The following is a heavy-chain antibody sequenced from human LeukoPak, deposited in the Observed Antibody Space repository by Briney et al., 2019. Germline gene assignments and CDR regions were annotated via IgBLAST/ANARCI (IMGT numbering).Heavy chain of an antibody. J-gene: IGHJ4*02. Sequence: GGSLRLSCAASGFIFSTYWVNWVRQAPGKGLEWVAKIKQDGSEKYVDSVKGRFTISRDNANNSIYLQMNSLRADDTAVYYCAILRDYWGQGILVTVSS. V-gene: IGHV3-7*05. CDR2: IKQDGSEK. CDR1: GFIFSTYW. D-gene: IGHD3-10*01. CDR3: AILRDY.